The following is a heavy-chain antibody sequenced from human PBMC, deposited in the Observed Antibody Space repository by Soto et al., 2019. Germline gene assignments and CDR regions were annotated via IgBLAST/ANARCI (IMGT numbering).Heavy chain of an antibody. V-gene: IGHV1-18*01. J-gene: IGHJ4*02. Sequence: ASAKVSCKASGYTFTSYGISWVRQAPGQGLEWVGWIRAHNGDTRYAENLQGRITMTTDTFTNTAYMELTSLTSDDTAVYYCVRDWCRYYDSSGLMWFYWGQGTLVTVSS. CDR3: VRDWCRYYDSSGLMWFY. D-gene: IGHD3-22*01. CDR1: GYTFTSYG. CDR2: IRAHNGDT.